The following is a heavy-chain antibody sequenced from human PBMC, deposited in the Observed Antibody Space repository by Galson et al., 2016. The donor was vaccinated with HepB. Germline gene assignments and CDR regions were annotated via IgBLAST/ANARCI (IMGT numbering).Heavy chain of an antibody. J-gene: IGHJ4*02. CDR3: ASVANCDY. CDR1: GFTFSTYA. D-gene: IGHD2-15*01. CDR2: ISYDGSNR. Sequence: SLRLSCAASGFTFSTYAMHWVRQAPGKGLEWVAVISYDGSNRYYADSVKGRFTISRDNSKNTLYLQMNSLRPEDTAVYYCASVANCDYWGQGTLVTVSS. V-gene: IGHV3-30-3*01.